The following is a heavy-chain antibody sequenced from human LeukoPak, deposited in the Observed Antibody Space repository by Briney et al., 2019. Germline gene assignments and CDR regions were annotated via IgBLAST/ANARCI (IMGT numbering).Heavy chain of an antibody. Sequence: GGSLRLSCAASGFTFSSYWMSWVRQAPGKGLEWVANIKQDGSEKYYVDSVKGRFTISRDNAKNSLYLQMNSLRAEDTAVYYCARDLGYYGSGSYDYWGQGTLVTVSS. CDR2: IKQDGSEK. CDR1: GFTFSSYW. CDR3: ARDLGYYGSGSYDY. J-gene: IGHJ4*02. V-gene: IGHV3-7*01. D-gene: IGHD3-10*01.